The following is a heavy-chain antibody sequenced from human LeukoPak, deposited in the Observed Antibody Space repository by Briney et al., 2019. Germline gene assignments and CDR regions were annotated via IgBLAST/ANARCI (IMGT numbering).Heavy chain of an antibody. J-gene: IGHJ4*02. CDR1: RFTFDSYG. CDR3: ARDNYVWGSYRSFDY. V-gene: IGHV3-21*01. CDR2: ISGSGSST. Sequence: GGSLRLSCAASRFTFDSYGMTWVRQAPGKGLEWVSSISGSGSSTYYADSVKGRFTISRDNAKNSLYLQMNSLRAEDTAVYYCARDNYVWGSYRSFDYWGQGTLVTVSS. D-gene: IGHD3-16*02.